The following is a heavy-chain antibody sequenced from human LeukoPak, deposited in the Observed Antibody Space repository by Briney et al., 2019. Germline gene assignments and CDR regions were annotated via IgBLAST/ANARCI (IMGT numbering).Heavy chain of an antibody. J-gene: IGHJ4*02. D-gene: IGHD1-26*01. CDR2: IIPILGIA. CDR1: GGTFSSYT. Sequence: SVKVSCKASGGTFSSYTISWVRQAPGQGLEWMGRIIPILGIANYAQKFQGRVTITADKSTSTAYMELSSLRSEDTAVYYCARGNPLSIVGYDHHFDYWGQGTLVTVSS. CDR3: ARGNPLSIVGYDHHFDY. V-gene: IGHV1-69*02.